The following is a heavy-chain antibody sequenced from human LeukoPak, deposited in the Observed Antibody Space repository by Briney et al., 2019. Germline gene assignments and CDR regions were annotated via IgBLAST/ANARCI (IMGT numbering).Heavy chain of an antibody. CDR3: ARALYGANSGIDY. J-gene: IGHJ4*02. CDR2: ISAYNGNT. Sequence: ASVKVSCKASGYTFTNYGISWVRQAPGQGLEWMGWISAYNGNTNYAQKLQGRVTMTTDTSTSTAYIELRSLRSDDTAVYFCARALYGANSGIDYWGQGALVTVSS. D-gene: IGHD4-23*01. V-gene: IGHV1-18*01. CDR1: GYTFTNYG.